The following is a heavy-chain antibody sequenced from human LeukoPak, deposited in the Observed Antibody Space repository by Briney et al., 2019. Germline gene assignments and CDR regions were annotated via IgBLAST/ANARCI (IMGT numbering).Heavy chain of an antibody. CDR3: AREVNYGDYVHGYDAFDI. CDR1: GFTFSDYY. Sequence: GGSLRLSCAASGFTFSDYYMSWIRQAPGKWLEWVSYISSSGSTIYYADSVKGRFTISRDNAKNSLYLQMNSLRAEDTAVYYCAREVNYGDYVHGYDAFDIWGQGTMVTVSS. J-gene: IGHJ3*02. CDR2: ISSSGSTI. V-gene: IGHV3-11*01. D-gene: IGHD4-17*01.